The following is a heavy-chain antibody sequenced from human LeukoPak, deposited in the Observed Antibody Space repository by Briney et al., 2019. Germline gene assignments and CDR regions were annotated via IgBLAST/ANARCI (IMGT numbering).Heavy chain of an antibody. CDR3: ATFTVVTGDAFDI. J-gene: IGHJ3*02. CDR1: GFTFSSYW. V-gene: IGHV3-74*01. Sequence: GGSLRLSCAASGFTFSSYWMHWVRQAPGKGLVWVSRINSDGSSTSYADSVKGRLTISRDNAKNTLYLQMNSLRAEDTAVYYCATFTVVTGDAFDIWGQGTMVTVSS. D-gene: IGHD4-23*01. CDR2: INSDGSST.